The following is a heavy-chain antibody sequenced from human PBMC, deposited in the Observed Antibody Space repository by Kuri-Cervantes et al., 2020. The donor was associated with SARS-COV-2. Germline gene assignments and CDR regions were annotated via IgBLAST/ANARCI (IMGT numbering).Heavy chain of an antibody. D-gene: IGHD6-13*01. Sequence: GGSLRLSCAASGFIFSDYAIDWVRQAPGKGLEWVTLISYDGSDKYYADSVKGRFTISRDNSKSTLFLQMNSLRAEDTAEYYCARGAAAADYFFYGMDVWGRGTTVTVSS. V-gene: IGHV3-30*04. CDR1: GFIFSDYA. CDR2: ISYDGSDK. CDR3: ARGAAAADYFFYGMDV. J-gene: IGHJ6*02.